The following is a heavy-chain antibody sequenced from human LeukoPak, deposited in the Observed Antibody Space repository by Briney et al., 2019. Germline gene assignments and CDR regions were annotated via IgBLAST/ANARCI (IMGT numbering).Heavy chain of an antibody. J-gene: IGHJ6*03. CDR2: FYDSGNT. CDR3: ARGQGSGTLYYYYYMDV. D-gene: IGHD1-14*01. V-gene: IGHV4-38-2*02. CDR1: GYSISSGYY. Sequence: KSSETLSLTCTVSGYSISSGYYWGWIRQPPGKGLEWIGSFYDSGNTYYNPSLKSRVTISVDTSKNQFSLKVRSVTAADTAVYYCARGQGSGTLYYYYYMDVWGKGTTVTISS.